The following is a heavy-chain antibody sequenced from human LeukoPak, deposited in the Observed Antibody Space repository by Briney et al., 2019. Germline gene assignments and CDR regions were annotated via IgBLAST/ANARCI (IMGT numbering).Heavy chain of an antibody. CDR3: DGSSGWPAY. Sequence: GGSLTPSCAPSGLSLKNCWMQCVRHGPGKGLEWVARIYNDENTKYADSLKGRFSISRDNAKNTLYLQMNSLRADDTAVYYCDGSSGWPAYWGQGSLVTVSS. V-gene: IGHV3-74*03. CDR2: IYNDENT. D-gene: IGHD6-19*01. CDR1: GLSLKNCW. J-gene: IGHJ4*02.